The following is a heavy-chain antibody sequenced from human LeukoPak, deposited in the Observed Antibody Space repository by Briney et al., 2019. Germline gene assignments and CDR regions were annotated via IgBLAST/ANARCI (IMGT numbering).Heavy chain of an antibody. J-gene: IGHJ4*02. CDR3: ARDCIGCHGFDY. CDR1: GYTFTSYG. Sequence: VASVKVSCKASGYTFTSYGITWVRQAPGQGLEWMGWVSAYADNTNYVQKIQGRVTMTTDTSTSTAYMELRSLRSDDTAVYYCARDCIGCHGFDYWGQGTLATVSS. CDR2: VSAYADNT. D-gene: IGHD2-15*01. V-gene: IGHV1-18*01.